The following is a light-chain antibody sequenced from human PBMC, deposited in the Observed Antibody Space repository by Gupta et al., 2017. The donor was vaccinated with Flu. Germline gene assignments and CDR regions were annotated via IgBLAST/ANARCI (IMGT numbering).Light chain of an antibody. Sequence: VTAGQPASSSCNASQSRRKRDGRKDLYWYPQKPGQPPQLLINEVSRRSSVVPDRISGRGSGTEFTLYISRAEADDVGIYYCLQRIHRPIAFGGGTKVDI. CDR3: LQRIHRPIA. V-gene: IGKV2D-29*01. CDR1: QSRRKRDGRKD. J-gene: IGKJ4*01. CDR2: EVS.